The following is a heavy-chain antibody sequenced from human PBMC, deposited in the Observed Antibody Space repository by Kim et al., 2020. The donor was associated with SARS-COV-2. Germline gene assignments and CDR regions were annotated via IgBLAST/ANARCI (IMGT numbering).Heavy chain of an antibody. CDR1: GYTFTSYA. CDR2: INAGNGNT. J-gene: IGHJ4*02. D-gene: IGHD3-3*01. Sequence: ASVKVSCKASGYTFTSYAMHWVRQAPGQRLEWMGWINAGNGNTKYSQKFQGRVTITRDTSASTAYMELSSLRSEDTAVYYCARDHEDVLRFLEWSPEDYCDYWGQGTLVTVSS. CDR3: ARDHEDVLRFLEWSPEDYCDY. V-gene: IGHV1-3*01.